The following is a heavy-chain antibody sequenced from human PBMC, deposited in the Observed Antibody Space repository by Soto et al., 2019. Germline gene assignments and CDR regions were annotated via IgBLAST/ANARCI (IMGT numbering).Heavy chain of an antibody. J-gene: IGHJ5*02. D-gene: IGHD5-12*01. CDR3: ARIEGYEQGGSPWFDP. Sequence: PSETLSLTCTDSGGSISSGGYYWSWIRQHPGKGLEWIGYIYYSGSTYYNPSLKSRVTISVDTSKNQFSLKLSSVTAADTAVYYCARIEGYEQGGSPWFDPWGQGTLVTAPQ. V-gene: IGHV4-31*03. CDR1: GGSISSGGYY. CDR2: IYYSGST.